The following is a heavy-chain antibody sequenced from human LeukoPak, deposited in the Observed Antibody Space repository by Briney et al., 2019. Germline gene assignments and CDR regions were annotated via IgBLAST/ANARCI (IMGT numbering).Heavy chain of an antibody. CDR2: ISWYSGSI. J-gene: IGHJ4*02. V-gene: IGHV3-9*01. Sequence: GGSLRLSCAASGFTFDDYAMHWVRQAPGKGLEWVSGISWYSGSIAYADSVKGRFTISRDNAKNSLYLQMNSLQPEDTALYYCAKGNCGADCYPDYWGQGTLVTVSS. CDR1: GFTFDDYA. CDR3: AKGNCGADCYPDY. D-gene: IGHD2-21*02.